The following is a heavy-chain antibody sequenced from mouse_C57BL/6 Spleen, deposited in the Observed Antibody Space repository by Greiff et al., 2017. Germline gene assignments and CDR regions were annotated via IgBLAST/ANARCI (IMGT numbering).Heavy chain of an antibody. J-gene: IGHJ4*01. D-gene: IGHD1-1*01. CDR2: IYPSDSET. CDR3: ASSRYYGSGYAMDY. V-gene: IGHV1-61*01. Sequence: QVQLQQPGAELVRPGSSVKLSCKASGYTFTSYWMDWVKQRPGQGLEWIGNIYPSDSETHYTQKFKDKATLTVDKSSSTAYMQLSSLTSEDSAVYYCASSRYYGSGYAMDYWGQGTSVTVSS. CDR1: GYTFTSYW.